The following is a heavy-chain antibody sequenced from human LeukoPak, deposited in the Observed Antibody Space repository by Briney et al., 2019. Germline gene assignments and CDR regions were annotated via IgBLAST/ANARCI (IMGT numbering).Heavy chain of an antibody. CDR3: ARDRGRELHNDY. CDR1: GYTFTGYY. Sequence: GASVKVSCKASGYTFTGYYMHWVRQAPGQGLEWMGWISAYNGNTNYAQKLQGRVTMTTDTSTSTAYMELRSLRSDDTAVYYCARDRGRELHNDYWGQGTLVTVSS. J-gene: IGHJ4*02. CDR2: ISAYNGNT. D-gene: IGHD1-26*01. V-gene: IGHV1-18*04.